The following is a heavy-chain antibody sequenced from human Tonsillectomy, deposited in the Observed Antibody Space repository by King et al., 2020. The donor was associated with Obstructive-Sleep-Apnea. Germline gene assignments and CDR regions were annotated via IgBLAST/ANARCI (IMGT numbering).Heavy chain of an antibody. CDR3: ARDWDSSSSY. CDR2: ISSSSSTI. Sequence: VQLVESGGDLVQPGGSLRLSCAASGFTFSSYSMNWVRQAPGKGLEWVSYISSSSSTIYYADSVKGRFTISRDNAKNSLYLQTNSLRAEDTAVYYCARDWDSSSSYWGQGTLVTVSS. V-gene: IGHV3-48*04. J-gene: IGHJ4*02. CDR1: GFTFSSYS. D-gene: IGHD6-6*01.